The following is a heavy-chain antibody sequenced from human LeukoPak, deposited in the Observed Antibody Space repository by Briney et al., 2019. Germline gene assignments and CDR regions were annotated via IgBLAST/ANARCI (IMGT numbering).Heavy chain of an antibody. CDR1: GFTFDDYA. Sequence: GRSLRLSCAASGFTFDDYAMHWVRQAPGKGLEWVSGISWNSGSIGYADSVKGRFTISRDNAKNSLYLQMNSLRAEDTAVYYCARSRIAAAGTMYYYGMDVWGQGTTVTVSS. V-gene: IGHV3-9*01. D-gene: IGHD6-13*01. CDR3: ARSRIAAAGTMYYYGMDV. CDR2: ISWNSGSI. J-gene: IGHJ6*02.